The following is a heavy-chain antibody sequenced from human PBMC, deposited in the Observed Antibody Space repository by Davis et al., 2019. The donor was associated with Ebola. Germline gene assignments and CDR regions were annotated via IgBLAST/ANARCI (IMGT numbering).Heavy chain of an antibody. D-gene: IGHD3-9*01. V-gene: IGHV1-18*04. CDR1: GYTFTSYG. J-gene: IGHJ4*02. CDR2: ISGFNNNT. CDR3: ARAPNYDVLTGTSSYYFDY. Sequence: ASVKVSCKSSGYTFTSYGLVWVRQAPGLGLEWMGWISGFNNNTNFAQKFQGRVTVSKDTSTNTAYMDLRSLTSDDTAIYYFARAPNYDVLTGTSSYYFDYWGQGTLVTVSS.